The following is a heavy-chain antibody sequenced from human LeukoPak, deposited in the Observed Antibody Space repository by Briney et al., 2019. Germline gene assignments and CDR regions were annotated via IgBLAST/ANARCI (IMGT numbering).Heavy chain of an antibody. J-gene: IGHJ4*02. Sequence: SETLSLTCTVSGGPISSSSYYWGWIRQPPGKGREWIGNIDYSGSTYYNPSLKSRVTISVDTPKNQISLKLSSVTAADTAVYYCARLLAYGADYWGQGTLVTVSS. CDR2: IDYSGST. CDR3: ARLLAYGADY. CDR1: GGPISSSSYY. D-gene: IGHD4-17*01. V-gene: IGHV4-39*01.